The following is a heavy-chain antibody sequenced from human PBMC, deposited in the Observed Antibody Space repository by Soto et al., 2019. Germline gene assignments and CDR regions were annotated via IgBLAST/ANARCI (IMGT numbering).Heavy chain of an antibody. V-gene: IGHV4-4*02. CDR3: AARHFWSGPWTATRLDY. J-gene: IGHJ4*02. CDR2: ISHSGST. Sequence: QVQLQESGPGLVKPSGTLSLTCAVSGESINSSHGWNWVRQPPGKGLEWIGQISHSGSTNYNPSLPCRVPISVDKSKNHFSLKLTSVTAADTAVYYCAARHFWSGPWTATRLDYWGQGTLVTVSS. CDR1: GESINSSHG. D-gene: IGHD3-3*02.